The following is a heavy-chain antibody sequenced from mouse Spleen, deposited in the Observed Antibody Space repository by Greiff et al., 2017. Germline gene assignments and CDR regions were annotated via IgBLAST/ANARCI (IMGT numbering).Heavy chain of an antibody. Sequence: EVKVVESGGGLVQSGRSLRLSCATSGFTFSDFYMEWVRQAPGKGLEWIAASRNKANDYTTEYSASVKGRFIVSRDTSQSILYLQMNALRAEDTAIYYCARGNYLDYWGQGTTLTVSS. CDR3: ARGNYLDY. CDR2: SRNKANDYTT. V-gene: IGHV7-1*01. J-gene: IGHJ2*01. CDR1: GFTFSDFY.